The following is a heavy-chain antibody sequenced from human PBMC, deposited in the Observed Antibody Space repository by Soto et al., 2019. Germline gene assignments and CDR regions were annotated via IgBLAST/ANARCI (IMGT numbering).Heavy chain of an antibody. Sequence: QVQLQESGPGLVKPSGTLSLSCAVSGGSVSNNNWWSWVRQSPGNGLEWIGEIHHSGGTSYNPSLESRATLSVYKSKNELSLRLNYVTAADTAVYYCTKNSAYALDYWGLGILVTVSA. J-gene: IGHJ4*02. CDR1: GGSVSNNNW. CDR3: TKNSAYALDY. CDR2: IHHSGGT. D-gene: IGHD5-12*01. V-gene: IGHV4-4*02.